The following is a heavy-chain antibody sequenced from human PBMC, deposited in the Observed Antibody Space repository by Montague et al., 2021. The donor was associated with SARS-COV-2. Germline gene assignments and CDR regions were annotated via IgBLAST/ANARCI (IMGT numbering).Heavy chain of an antibody. CDR1: GGSMARSPDY. CDR3: AKLGYCRGGACFRGGFEF. D-gene: IGHD2-15*01. V-gene: IGHV4-39*01. Sequence: SETLSLTCTVSGGSMARSPDYWAWLRQPPGGGLEWTATIHYGGGTCYNLSLQSRVDISVDTSQNQLSLTLASVTAADTAVYYCAKLGYCRGGACFRGGFEFWGQGILVPVSS. J-gene: IGHJ4*02. CDR2: IHYGGGT.